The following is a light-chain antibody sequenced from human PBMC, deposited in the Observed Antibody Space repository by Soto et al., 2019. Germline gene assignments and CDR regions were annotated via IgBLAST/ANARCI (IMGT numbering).Light chain of an antibody. J-gene: IGKJ5*01. CDR1: QSVPGSD. CDR3: QQYGSSPLIT. Sequence: EVVLTQSPGTLSMSPGDRATLSCRASQSVPGSDVAWYQQKPGQAPRLLIYDVSSRATGTPERFSGSGSGTDFTLTISRLEPEDFAVYYCQQYGSSPLITFGQGTRLEIK. V-gene: IGKV3-20*01. CDR2: DVS.